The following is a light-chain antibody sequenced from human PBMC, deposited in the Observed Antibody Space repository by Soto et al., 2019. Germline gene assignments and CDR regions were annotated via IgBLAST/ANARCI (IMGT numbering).Light chain of an antibody. Sequence: QSVLTQPPSVSGAPGQRVTISCTGRSSNIGAGYDVHWYQQLPGTAPKLLIYGSSNRPSGVPDRFSGSRSGTSAALAITGLQAEDEADYYCQSHDSSLSSYVFGTGTKVTVL. CDR3: QSHDSSLSSYV. J-gene: IGLJ1*01. CDR1: SSNIGAGYD. V-gene: IGLV1-40*01. CDR2: GSS.